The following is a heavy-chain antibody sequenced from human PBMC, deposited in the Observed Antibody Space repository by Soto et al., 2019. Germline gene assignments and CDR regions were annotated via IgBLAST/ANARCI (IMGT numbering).Heavy chain of an antibody. D-gene: IGHD1-26*01. CDR3: ARGWGLDP. J-gene: IGHJ5*02. V-gene: IGHV3-7*02. Sequence: EVQLVEGGGGVVQPGGSLSLACAASGLTFHSYWMTWVRQAPGKGLEWVANIKQDGSEKYYVDSVKGRVTISRDNAKNSLYLQMKSLRAEDTAVYYCARGWGLDPWGQGTLVTVSS. CDR1: GLTFHSYW. CDR2: IKQDGSEK.